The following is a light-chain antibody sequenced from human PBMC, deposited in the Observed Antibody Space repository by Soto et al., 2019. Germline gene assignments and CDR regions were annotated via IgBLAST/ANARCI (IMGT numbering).Light chain of an antibody. CDR3: TSYTNNNALV. CDR1: SSDVGGYNY. J-gene: IGLJ2*01. Sequence: QSVLTQPASVSGSPGQSITISCTGTSSDVGGYNYVSWYQQYPGKAPKFLIYDVSNRPSGVSDRFSGSKSGNTASLTISGLQAEDEADYYCTSYTNNNALVFGGGTKVTVL. CDR2: DVS. V-gene: IGLV2-14*03.